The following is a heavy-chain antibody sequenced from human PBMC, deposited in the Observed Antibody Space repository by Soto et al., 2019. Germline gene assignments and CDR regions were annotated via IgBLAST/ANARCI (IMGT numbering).Heavy chain of an antibody. CDR2: FIPILDIA. CDR1: GGTFSSYT. V-gene: IGHV1-69*08. CDR3: ARDYTYCSSTISHEGCWWFDP. D-gene: IGHD2-2*01. Sequence: QVQLVQSGAEVKKPGSSVKVSCKASGGTFSSYTVSWVRQAPGQGLEWMGRFIPILDIANYAHKFQGRVTITADESTSTVYMELSSLRSEDTAVYYCARDYTYCSSTISHEGCWWFDPWGQGTLVTVSS. J-gene: IGHJ5*02.